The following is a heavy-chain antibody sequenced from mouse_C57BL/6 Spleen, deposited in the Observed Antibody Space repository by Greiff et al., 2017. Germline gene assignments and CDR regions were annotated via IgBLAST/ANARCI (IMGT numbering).Heavy chain of an antibody. CDR2: INPSSGYT. CDR1: GYTFTSYW. D-gene: IGHD1-1*01. J-gene: IGHJ4*01. V-gene: IGHV1-7*01. Sequence: QVQLQQSGAELAKPGASVKLSCTASGYTFTSYWMHWVKQRPGQGLEWIGYINPSSGYTKYNQKFKDKATLTADKSSSTAYMQLSSLTYEDSAVYYCARRDYYGSSYPYYAMDYWGQGTSVTVAS. CDR3: ARRDYYGSSYPYYAMDY.